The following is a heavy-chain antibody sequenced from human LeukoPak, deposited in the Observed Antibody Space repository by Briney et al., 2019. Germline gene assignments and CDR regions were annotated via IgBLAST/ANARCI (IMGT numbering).Heavy chain of an antibody. D-gene: IGHD6-19*01. J-gene: IGHJ5*01. V-gene: IGHV3-23*01. CDR1: GFTLSSYE. CDR2: IDYSGGST. Sequence: PGGSLRLSCTASGFTLSSYEMSWIRQAPGKGLEWVSCIDYSGGSTYYADSVKGRFTISRDNSKNTLYLQLNSLRGDDTAVYYCARNSGWYGDSWGQGTLVTVSS. CDR3: ARNSGWYGDS.